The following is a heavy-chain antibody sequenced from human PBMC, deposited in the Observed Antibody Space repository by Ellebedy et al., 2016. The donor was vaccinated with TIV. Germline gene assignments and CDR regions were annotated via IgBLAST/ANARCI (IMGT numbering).Heavy chain of an antibody. Sequence: GESLKISCAASGFTFSSYDMHWVRQGTGKGLEWVSAIGTAGDTYYPGSVKGRFTISRENAKNSLYLQITSLRAEDTAVYYCATDGSYGDYFSPTHAFVIWGQGTVVTVSS. CDR3: ATDGSYGDYFSPTHAFVI. D-gene: IGHD4-17*01. CDR1: GFTFSSYD. CDR2: IGTAGDT. J-gene: IGHJ3*02. V-gene: IGHV3-13*01.